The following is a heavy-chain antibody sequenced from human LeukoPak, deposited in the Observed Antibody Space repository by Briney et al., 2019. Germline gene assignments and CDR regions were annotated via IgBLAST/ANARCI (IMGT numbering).Heavy chain of an antibody. D-gene: IGHD3-22*01. CDR3: ARGYYDREAFDI. V-gene: IGHV1-69*04. Sequence: ASMKVPCKASGGTFSSYAISWVRQAPGQGLEWMGRITPIFGIANYAQKFQGRVTITADKSTSTAYMELSSLRSEDTAVYYCARGYYDREAFDIWGQGTMVTVSS. J-gene: IGHJ3*02. CDR1: GGTFSSYA. CDR2: ITPIFGIA.